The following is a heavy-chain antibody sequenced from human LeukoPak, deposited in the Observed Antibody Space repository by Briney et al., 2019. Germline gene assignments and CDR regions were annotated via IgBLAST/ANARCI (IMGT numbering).Heavy chain of an antibody. Sequence: ASVKVSCKASGYTFTGYDINWVRQATGQGLEWMGWMNPNSGNTGYAQKFQGRVTMTRNTSISTAYMELSSLRSEDTAVYYCARGGYSSSWYPYYYMDVWGKGTTVTVSS. J-gene: IGHJ6*03. CDR2: MNPNSGNT. CDR3: ARGGYSSSWYPYYYMDV. CDR1: GYTFTGYD. V-gene: IGHV1-8*01. D-gene: IGHD6-13*01.